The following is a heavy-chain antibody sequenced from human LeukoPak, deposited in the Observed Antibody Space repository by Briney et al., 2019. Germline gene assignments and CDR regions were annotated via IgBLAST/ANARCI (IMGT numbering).Heavy chain of an antibody. J-gene: IGHJ3*01. V-gene: IGHV1-69*04. Sequence: SVKVSCKASGGTFSSYAISWVRQAPGQGLEWMGRIIPILGIANYAQKFQGRVTITADESTSTAYMELSSLRSEDTAVYYCARDHVLRFLEWSRLGMDVWGQGTMVTVSS. CDR1: GGTFSSYA. CDR3: ARDHVLRFLEWSRLGMDV. CDR2: IIPILGIA. D-gene: IGHD3-3*01.